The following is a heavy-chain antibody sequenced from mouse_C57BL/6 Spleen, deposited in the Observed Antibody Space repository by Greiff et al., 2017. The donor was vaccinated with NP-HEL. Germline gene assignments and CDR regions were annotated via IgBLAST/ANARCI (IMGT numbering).Heavy chain of an antibody. CDR2: INPSNGGT. CDR3: AKGITTVVGDY. Sequence: VQLQESGTELVKPGASVKLSCKASGYTFTSYWMHWVKQRPGQGLEWIGNINPSNGGTNYNEKFKSKATLTVDKSSSTAYMQLSSLTSEDSAVYYCAKGITTVVGDYWGQGTTLTVSS. D-gene: IGHD1-1*01. V-gene: IGHV1-53*01. J-gene: IGHJ2*01. CDR1: GYTFTSYW.